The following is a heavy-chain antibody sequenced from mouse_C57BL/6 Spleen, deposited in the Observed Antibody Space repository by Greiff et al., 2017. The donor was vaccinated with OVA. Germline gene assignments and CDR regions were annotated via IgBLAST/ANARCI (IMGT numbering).Heavy chain of an antibody. V-gene: IGHV1-4*01. CDR3: ARLVTTVYFDY. D-gene: IGHD1-1*01. J-gene: IGHJ2*01. Sequence: VQLQQSGAELARPGASVKMSCKASGYTFTSYTMHWVKQRPGQGLEWIGYINPSSGYTKYNQKFKDKATLTADKSSSTAYMQPSSLTSEDSAVYYCARLVTTVYFDYWGQGTTLTVSS. CDR2: INPSSGYT. CDR1: GYTFTSYT.